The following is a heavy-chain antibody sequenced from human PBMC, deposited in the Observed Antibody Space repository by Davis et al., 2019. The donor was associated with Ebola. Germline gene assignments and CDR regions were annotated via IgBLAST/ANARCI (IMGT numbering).Heavy chain of an antibody. Sequence: GESLKISCAASGFTFRNYAMHWVRQAPGKGLEWVAVVSHSEREKFYADSVKGRFTISRDNSENTLDLQMNSLTADDTAVYYCARAVFHEVLDYWGQGTPVTVSS. CDR1: GFTFRNYA. V-gene: IGHV3-30*04. D-gene: IGHD3-3*01. CDR3: ARAVFHEVLDY. CDR2: VSHSEREK. J-gene: IGHJ4*02.